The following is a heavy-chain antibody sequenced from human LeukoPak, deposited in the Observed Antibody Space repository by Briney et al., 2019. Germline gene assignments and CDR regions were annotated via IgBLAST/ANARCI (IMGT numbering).Heavy chain of an antibody. J-gene: IGHJ3*02. CDR1: GYTFTGYY. Sequence: ASVKVSCKASGYTFTGYYMHWVRQAPGQGLEWMGWVNPNSGGTNYAQKFQGRVTMTRDTSISTAYMELSRLRSDDTAVYYCATGSSGYDFSADAFDIWGQGTMVTVSS. CDR2: VNPNSGGT. CDR3: ATGSSGYDFSADAFDI. D-gene: IGHD5-12*01. V-gene: IGHV1-2*02.